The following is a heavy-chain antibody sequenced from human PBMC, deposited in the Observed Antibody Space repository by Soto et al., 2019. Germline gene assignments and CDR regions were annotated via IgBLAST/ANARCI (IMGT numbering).Heavy chain of an antibody. D-gene: IGHD3-22*01. V-gene: IGHV3-30-3*01. CDR3: ARIPTMIVVAAEH. Sequence: LRLSCAASGFTFSSYAMHWVRQAPGKGLEWVAVISYDGSNKYYADSVKGRFTISRDNSKNTLYLQMNSLRAEDTAVYYCARIPTMIVVAAEHWGQGTLVTVSS. J-gene: IGHJ1*01. CDR2: ISYDGSNK. CDR1: GFTFSSYA.